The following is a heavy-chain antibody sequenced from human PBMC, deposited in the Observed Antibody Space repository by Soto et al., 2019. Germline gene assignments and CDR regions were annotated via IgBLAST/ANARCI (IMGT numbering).Heavy chain of an antibody. Sequence: QVTLKESGPVLVKPTETLTLRCTVSGLSITDSEMGVSWIRQHPGPPLEWLAHIDSSGEKSYRTFLKSRLAISKDTSKSQIVLTMTNMDPADTATYYCARRHLAVAVSPWFDPGGQGIPVTVSS. CDR3: ARRHLAVAVSPWFDP. CDR1: GLSITDSEMG. V-gene: IGHV2-26*01. J-gene: IGHJ5*02. CDR2: IDSSGEK.